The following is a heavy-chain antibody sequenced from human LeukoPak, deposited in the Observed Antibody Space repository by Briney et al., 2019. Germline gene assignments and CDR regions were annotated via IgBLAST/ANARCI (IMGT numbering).Heavy chain of an antibody. CDR1: GFTFSSYA. Sequence: GGSLRLSCAASGFTFSSYAMDWVRQAPGKGLEWVAVVSYDETKKDYADSVKGRFTISRDNSRNTLYLQMNSLRAEDTAVYYCAKPYYDSSGYYSNWFDPWGQGTLVTVSS. V-gene: IGHV3-30-3*01. CDR2: VSYDETKK. CDR3: AKPYYDSSGYYSNWFDP. D-gene: IGHD3-22*01. J-gene: IGHJ5*02.